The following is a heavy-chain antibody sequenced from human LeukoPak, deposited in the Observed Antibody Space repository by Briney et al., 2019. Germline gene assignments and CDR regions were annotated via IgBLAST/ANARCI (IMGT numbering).Heavy chain of an antibody. D-gene: IGHD3-22*01. CDR2: ILYDGSNI. J-gene: IGHJ6*02. Sequence: GRSLRLSCEASGFTFSSYGMHWVRQAPGKGLEWVAFILYDGSNIHYGDSVKGRFTISRDNSKNTLYLQMNSLRVEDTAVYNCAKDEGTRDYYYYYYYGMDLWGQGTTVTVSS. V-gene: IGHV3-30*18. CDR1: GFTFSSYG. CDR3: AKDEGTRDYYYYYYYGMDL.